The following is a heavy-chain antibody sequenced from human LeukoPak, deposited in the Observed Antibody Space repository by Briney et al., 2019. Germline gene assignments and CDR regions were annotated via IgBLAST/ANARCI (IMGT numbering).Heavy chain of an antibody. CDR2: IDYSGST. Sequence: SETLSLTCTVSGGSINTYSWSWIRQPPGKGLEWIGYIDYSGSTNYNPSFKSRVTISLETSKNQFSLKLSSVTAADTAVYYCAREGNSYGSNWFDPWGQGTLVTVSS. CDR1: GGSINTYS. J-gene: IGHJ5*01. CDR3: AREGNSYGSNWFDP. D-gene: IGHD5-18*01. V-gene: IGHV4-59*01.